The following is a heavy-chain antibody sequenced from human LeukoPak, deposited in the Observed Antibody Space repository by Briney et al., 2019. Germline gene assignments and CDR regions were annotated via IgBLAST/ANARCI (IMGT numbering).Heavy chain of an antibody. J-gene: IGHJ4*02. CDR2: ITSNGATT. CDR3: AKFATTVTTRGNFDY. D-gene: IGHD4-17*01. CDR1: GFTFRNYA. Sequence: AGGSLRLSCAASGFTFRNYAMTWVRQTPGQGLKWVSAITSNGATTLYAESVQGRFTISRDNSRDTLHLEMNSLRTEDTAVYYCAKFATTVTTRGNFDYWGQGTLVTVSS. V-gene: IGHV3-23*01.